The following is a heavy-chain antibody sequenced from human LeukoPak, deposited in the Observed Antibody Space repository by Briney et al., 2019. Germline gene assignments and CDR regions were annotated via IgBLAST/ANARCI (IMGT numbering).Heavy chain of an antibody. J-gene: IGHJ4*02. Sequence: GGSLRLSCAASGFTFSSYWMSWVRQAPGKGLEWVANINQDGSEKYYVDSVKGRFTISRDNSKNTLYLQMNSLRAEDTAVYYCAKDVENYYDSSGCDYWGQGTLVTVSS. CDR2: INQDGSEK. V-gene: IGHV3-7*01. CDR3: AKDVENYYDSSGCDY. D-gene: IGHD3-22*01. CDR1: GFTFSSYW.